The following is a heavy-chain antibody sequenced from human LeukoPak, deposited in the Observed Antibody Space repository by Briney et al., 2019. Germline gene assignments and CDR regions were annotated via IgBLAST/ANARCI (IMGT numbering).Heavy chain of an antibody. Sequence: ASVKVSCKASGYTFTGYYMHWVRQAPGQGLEWMGWINPNSGGTNYAQKFQGRVAMTRDTSISTAYMELSRLRSDDTAVYYCARVPFYYYYYMDVWGKGTTVTVSS. V-gene: IGHV1-2*02. J-gene: IGHJ6*03. CDR3: ARVPFYYYYYMDV. CDR1: GYTFTGYY. CDR2: INPNSGGT.